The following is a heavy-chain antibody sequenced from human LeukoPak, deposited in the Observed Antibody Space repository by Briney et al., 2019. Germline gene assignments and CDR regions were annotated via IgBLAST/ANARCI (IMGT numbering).Heavy chain of an antibody. CDR1: GLVFGKYA. CDR3: AREDGYCSGGNCYSYFDS. J-gene: IGHJ4*02. D-gene: IGHD2-15*01. Sequence: GGSLRLSCAASGLVFGKYAMAWVRQAPGKGLEWVAYIKKTGSETYYVDSVKGRFTITRDNTRNSLFLQMYSLRAEDTAVYFCAREDGYCSGGNCYSYFDSWGQGTLVTVSS. V-gene: IGHV3-7*01. CDR2: IKKTGSET.